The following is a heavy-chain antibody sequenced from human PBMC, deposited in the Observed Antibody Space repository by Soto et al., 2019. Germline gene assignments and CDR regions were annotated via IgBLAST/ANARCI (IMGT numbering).Heavy chain of an antibody. CDR1: GGSISGYY. Sequence: SETLSLTYTVAGGSISGYYWSWIRQPPGKGLERIGYIYYSGSTNYNPSLKSRVTISVDTSKNQFSLKLSSVTAADTAVYYCVRDWRYSGYDGPRRSYYYMDVWGKGTTVTVSS. CDR2: IYYSGST. V-gene: IGHV4-59*01. J-gene: IGHJ6*03. CDR3: VRDWRYSGYDGPRRSYYYMDV. D-gene: IGHD5-12*01.